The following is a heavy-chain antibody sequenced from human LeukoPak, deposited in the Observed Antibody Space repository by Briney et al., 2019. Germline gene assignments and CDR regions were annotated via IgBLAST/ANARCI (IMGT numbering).Heavy chain of an antibody. CDR1: GGSISSYY. Sequence: PSETLSLTCTVSGGSISSYYWSWIRQPPGKGLEWIGYIYYSGSTNYNPSLKSRVTISVDTSKNQFSLKLSSVTAADTAVYYCARDLAGYCSSTSCPTMSYYYYMDVWGKGITVTVSS. D-gene: IGHD2-2*01. CDR3: ARDLAGYCSSTSCPTMSYYYYMDV. CDR2: IYYSGST. V-gene: IGHV4-59*01. J-gene: IGHJ6*03.